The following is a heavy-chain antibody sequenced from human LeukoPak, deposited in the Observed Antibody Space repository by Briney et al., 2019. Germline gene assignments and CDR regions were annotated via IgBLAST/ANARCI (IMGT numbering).Heavy chain of an antibody. D-gene: IGHD6-19*01. CDR1: GFPFSIYE. CDR3: ALLAVASDFDY. V-gene: IGHV3-48*03. J-gene: IGHJ4*02. CDR2: IGSSGTTI. Sequence: PGGSLRFSCAVSGFPFSIYEMNWVPQAPGKGLEWVSNIGSSGTTIYYADSVKGRFSISRDNAKNSLYLQMNSLRVEDTAVYYCALLAVASDFDYWGQGALVTVSS.